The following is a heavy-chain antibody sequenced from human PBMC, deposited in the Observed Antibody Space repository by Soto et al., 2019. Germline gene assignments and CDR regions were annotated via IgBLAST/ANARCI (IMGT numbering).Heavy chain of an antibody. J-gene: IGHJ4*02. CDR1: GFTFDAYA. D-gene: IGHD3-22*01. Sequence: SLRLSCEASGFTFDAYAMHWARQAPGKGLEWVAGISWNSGRIGYAGYVKGRVTISRDNAKNYLYRQMNSQRAEDKALYYFAKDMRGGGDHNYYDSSGPFFDYWGQGTLVTVSS. V-gene: IGHV3-9*01. CDR2: ISWNSGRI. CDR3: AKDMRGGGDHNYYDSSGPFFDY.